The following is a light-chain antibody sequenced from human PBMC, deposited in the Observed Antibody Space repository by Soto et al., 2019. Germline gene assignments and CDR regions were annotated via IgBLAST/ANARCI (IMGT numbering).Light chain of an antibody. CDR2: GAS. CDR3: QQYNNWLRT. V-gene: IGKV3-15*01. CDR1: QSVSSN. J-gene: IGKJ1*01. Sequence: EIVMTQSPATLSVSPGERATLYCRASQSVSSNLVWYQQKPGQAPRLLIHGASTRATGIPARFSGSGSGTEFTLTLSSLQSEDFAVYYCQQYNNWLRTFGQGTKVELK.